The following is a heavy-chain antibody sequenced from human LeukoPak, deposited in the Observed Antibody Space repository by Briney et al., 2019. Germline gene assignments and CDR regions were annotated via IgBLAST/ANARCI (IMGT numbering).Heavy chain of an antibody. CDR3: ACTRYCSSTSCYSWNY. J-gene: IGHJ4*02. V-gene: IGHV3-21*01. CDR1: GFTFSSYS. D-gene: IGHD2-2*01. CDR2: ISSSSSYI. Sequence: GGSLRLSCAASGFTFSSYSMNWVRQAPGKGLEWVSSISSSSSYIYYAGSVKGRFTISRDNAKNSLYLQMNSLRAEDTAVYYCACTRYCSSTSCYSWNYWGQGTLVTVSS.